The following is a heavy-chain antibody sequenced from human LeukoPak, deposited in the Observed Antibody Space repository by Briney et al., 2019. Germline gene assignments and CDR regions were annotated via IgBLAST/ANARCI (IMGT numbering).Heavy chain of an antibody. CDR1: GFTVSSNY. J-gene: IGHJ6*02. Sequence: GGSLRLSCAASGFTVSSNYMNWVRQAPGKGLEWVSYIRSSSTKIYYADSVKGRFTVSRDNAKNSMYLQMTSLRAEDTAVYYCARVNKPADYEYYGLDVWGQGTTVTISS. CDR2: IRSSSTKI. V-gene: IGHV3-48*01. CDR3: ARVNKPADYEYYGLDV. D-gene: IGHD1/OR15-1a*01.